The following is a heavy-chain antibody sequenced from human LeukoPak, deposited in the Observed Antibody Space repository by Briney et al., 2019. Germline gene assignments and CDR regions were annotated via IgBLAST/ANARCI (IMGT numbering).Heavy chain of an antibody. Sequence: GESLKISCKGSGCGFNNYWIGWVRQMPGRGLEWMGIIYPGDTDTRYSPSFQGQVTISADQSITTAYLQWTSLKASDTAMYYCARRETPKNYIAVADNDAFDIWGQGTMVT. J-gene: IGHJ3*02. V-gene: IGHV5-51*01. CDR2: IYPGDTDT. CDR3: ARRETPKNYIAVADNDAFDI. D-gene: IGHD6-19*01. CDR1: GCGFNNYW.